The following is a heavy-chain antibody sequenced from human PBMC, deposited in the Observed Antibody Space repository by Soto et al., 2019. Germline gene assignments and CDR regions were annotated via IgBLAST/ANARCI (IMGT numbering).Heavy chain of an antibody. CDR1: GGSISSSAHW. V-gene: IGHV4-31*03. Sequence: PSETLSLTCTVSGGSISSSAHWWGWMRQQPGQGLEWIGYSYDGGTTYNNPALERRVNMSVETSKSQFSLKLTSVTAADTAVYYCARVGLDATSLSNFDYWGQGTPVTVSS. CDR3: ARVGLDATSLSNFDY. J-gene: IGHJ4*02. CDR2: SYDGGTT. D-gene: IGHD3-3*01.